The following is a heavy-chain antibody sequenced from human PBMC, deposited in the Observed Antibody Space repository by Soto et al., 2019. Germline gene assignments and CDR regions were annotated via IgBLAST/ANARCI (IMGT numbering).Heavy chain of an antibody. V-gene: IGHV1-69*01. J-gene: IGHJ4*02. CDR3: SKSAPMDAGDKYYYDF. Sequence: QVQLVQSGTDVKKTGSSVKVSCKASGGTFSTFGISWVRQAPGQGLEWMGGIIPFFGTARYSHKFEDRITITADESTNTVYMDLRSLTSEDTAIYYCSKSAPMDAGDKYYYDFWGQGALVTVSS. CDR1: GGTFSTFG. D-gene: IGHD4-17*01. CDR2: IIPFFGTA.